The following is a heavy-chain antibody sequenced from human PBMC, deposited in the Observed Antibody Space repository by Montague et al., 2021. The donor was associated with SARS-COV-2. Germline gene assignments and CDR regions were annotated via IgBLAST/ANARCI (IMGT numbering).Heavy chain of an antibody. D-gene: IGHD4-17*01. CDR3: ATTTGLGS. CDR2: IYSGGSST. CDR1: GFTFSSYA. J-gene: IGHJ5*02. Sequence: SLRLSCAASGFTFSSYAMSWARQAPGKGLEWVSVIYSGGSSTYYADSVKGRFTISGDNSKNTLYLQMNSLRAEDTAVYYCATTTGLGSWGQGTLVTVSS. V-gene: IGHV3-23*03.